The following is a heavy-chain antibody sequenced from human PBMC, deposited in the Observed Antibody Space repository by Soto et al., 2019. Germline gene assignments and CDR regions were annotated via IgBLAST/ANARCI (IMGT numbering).Heavy chain of an antibody. D-gene: IGHD3-16*01. V-gene: IGHV3-23*01. CDR1: GFTFSSYA. J-gene: IGHJ6*03. CDR2: ISGSGGST. CDR3: AKDMDGGVDPFNYMDV. Sequence: GGSLRLSCAASGFTFSSYAMSWVRQAPGKGLEWVSAISGSGGSTYYADSVKGRFTISRDNSKNTLYLQMNSLRAEDTAVYYCAKDMDGGVDPFNYMDVWGKGTTVTVSS.